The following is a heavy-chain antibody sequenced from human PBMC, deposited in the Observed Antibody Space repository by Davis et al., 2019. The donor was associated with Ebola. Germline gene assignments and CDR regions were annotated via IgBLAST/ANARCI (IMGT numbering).Heavy chain of an antibody. CDR2: IYSDGDT. CDR1: GFIVSSNY. J-gene: IGHJ4*02. Sequence: GESLKISCKASGFIVSSNYMSWVRQAPGKGLEWVSLIYSDGDTYYADSVKGRFTISRDNSKNTLYLQMYSLRDEDTAVYYCARSYGENYFDYWGQGTLVTVSS. CDR3: ARSYGENYFDY. D-gene: IGHD3-16*01. V-gene: IGHV3-66*01.